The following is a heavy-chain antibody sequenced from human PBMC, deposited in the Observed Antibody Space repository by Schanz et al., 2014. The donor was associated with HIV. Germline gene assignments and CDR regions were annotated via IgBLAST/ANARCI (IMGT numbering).Heavy chain of an antibody. D-gene: IGHD3-10*01. CDR3: VKRGSEASSNTWFADS. V-gene: IGHV3-23*04. J-gene: IGHJ4*02. CDR1: GFTFSSYA. CDR2: ISGSSIT. Sequence: VQLVESGGGVVQPGRSLRLSCAASGFTFSSYAMSWVRQAPGKGLEWVSAISGSSITYSADSVKGRFTISRDNSEDTLYLQMNSLGVDDSAIYYCVKRGSEASSNTWFADSWGQGTLVTVSS.